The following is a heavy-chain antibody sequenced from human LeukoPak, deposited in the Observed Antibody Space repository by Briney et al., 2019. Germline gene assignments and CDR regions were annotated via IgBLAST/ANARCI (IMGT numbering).Heavy chain of an antibody. CDR1: GFTVSSNY. V-gene: IGHV3-53*01. D-gene: IGHD3-10*01. CDR2: IYSGGST. CDR3: ARVWFGESFDY. J-gene: IGHJ4*02. Sequence: GVSLRLSCAASGFTVSSNYMSWVRQAPGKGLEWVSVIYSGGSTYYADSVKGRFTISRDNSKNTLYLQMNSLRAEDTAVYYCARVWFGESFDYWGQGTLVTVSS.